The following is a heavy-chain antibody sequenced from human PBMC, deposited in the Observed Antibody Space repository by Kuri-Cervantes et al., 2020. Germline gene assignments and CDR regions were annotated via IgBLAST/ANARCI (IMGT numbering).Heavy chain of an antibody. CDR2: ISYDGSNK. CDR3: ARGHSSGYYYYFDY. J-gene: IGHJ4*02. V-gene: IGHV3-30-3*01. D-gene: IGHD3-22*01. Sequence: GGSLRLSCAASGFTFSSYAMHWVRQAPGKGLEWVAVISYDGSNKYYADSVKGRFTISRDNSKNTLYLQMNSLRAEDTAVYYCARGHSSGYYYYFDYWGQGTLVTVSS. CDR1: GFTFSSYA.